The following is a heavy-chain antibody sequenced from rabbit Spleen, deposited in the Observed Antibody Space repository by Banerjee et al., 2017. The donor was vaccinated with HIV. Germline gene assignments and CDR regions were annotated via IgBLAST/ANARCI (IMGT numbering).Heavy chain of an antibody. CDR2: IEPIFGRT. D-gene: IGHD2-1*01. V-gene: IGHV1S47*01. J-gene: IGHJ4*01. CDR3: VRDLGYDDYSEKGYFNL. CDR1: GFDFSDHG. Sequence: QEQLVESGGGLVQPGGSLKLSCKASGFDFSDHGVSWVRQDPGKGLEWIGYIEPIFGRTYYASWVNGRFTISSHNAQNTLYLQLNSLTVADTATYFCVRDLGYDDYSEKGYFNLWGPGTLVTVS.